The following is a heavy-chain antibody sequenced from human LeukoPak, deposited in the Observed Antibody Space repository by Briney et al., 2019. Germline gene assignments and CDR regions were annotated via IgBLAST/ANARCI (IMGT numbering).Heavy chain of an antibody. J-gene: IGHJ3*02. CDR3: ARGLVWRFLLDSRRDSFDI. CDR1: GGSITSSSYY. D-gene: IGHD3-16*01. V-gene: IGHV4-61*02. CDR2: IYTSGST. Sequence: SETLSLTCSVSGGSITSSSYYWGWIRQPPEKGLEWIGRIYTSGSTNYNPSLKSRVTISVDTSKNQFSLKLSSVTAADTAVYYCARGLVWRFLLDSRRDSFDIWGQGTTITVSS.